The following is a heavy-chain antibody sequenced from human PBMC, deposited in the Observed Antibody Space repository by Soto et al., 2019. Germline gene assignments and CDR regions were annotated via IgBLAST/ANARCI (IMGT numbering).Heavy chain of an antibody. Sequence: GESLKISCKGSGYRFTSYWIGWVRQMPGKGLEWMGIIYPGESDTRYSPSFQGQVTISADKSISTTYLQWSSLKASDTAMYYCARRGPGSSGSSTPRLYYYGMDVWGQGTTVTVSS. V-gene: IGHV5-51*01. CDR2: IYPGESDT. D-gene: IGHD6-13*01. J-gene: IGHJ6*02. CDR3: ARRGPGSSGSSTPRLYYYGMDV. CDR1: GYRFTSYW.